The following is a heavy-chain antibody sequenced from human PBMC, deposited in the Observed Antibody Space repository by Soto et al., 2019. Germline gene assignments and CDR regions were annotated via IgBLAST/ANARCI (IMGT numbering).Heavy chain of an antibody. CDR2: IYWSDEK. CDR1: GFSLNTSGVG. V-gene: IGHV2-5*01. J-gene: IGHJ4*02. CDR3: ARRPSYRNYVDF. Sequence: QITLKESGPTLVKPTQTLTLTCTFSGFSLNTSGVGVGWIRQPPGKALEWLALIYWSDEKRYSPSLQTRLTIAKDTSRNQVVLTLTNMAPVDTATYFCARRPSYRNYVDFWGQGTLVTVSS. D-gene: IGHD1-26*01.